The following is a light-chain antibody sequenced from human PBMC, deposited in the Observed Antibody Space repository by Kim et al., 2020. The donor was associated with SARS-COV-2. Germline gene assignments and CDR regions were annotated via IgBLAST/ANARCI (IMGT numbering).Light chain of an antibody. V-gene: IGKV1-39*01. CDR2: AAS. CDR1: QSISSY. Sequence: DIQMTQSPSSLSASVGDRVTITCRASQSISSYLNWYQQKPGKAHKLLIYAASSLQSGVPSRFSGSGSGTDFTLTISSLQPEDFATYYCQQSYSTPRTFGQGTKLEI. J-gene: IGKJ2*01. CDR3: QQSYSTPRT.